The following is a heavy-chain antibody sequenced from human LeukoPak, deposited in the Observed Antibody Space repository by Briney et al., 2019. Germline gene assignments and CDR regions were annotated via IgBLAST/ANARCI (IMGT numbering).Heavy chain of an antibody. D-gene: IGHD2-2*01. CDR2: ISSSSYT. V-gene: IGHV3-11*06. J-gene: IGHJ4*02. Sequence: LSLTCTVSGGSISGYYWSWIRQPPGKGLEWVSYISSSSYTNYADSVKGRFTISRDNAKNSLYLQMNSLRAEDTAVYYCARNSRYCSSTSCYSDYWGQGTLVTVSS. CDR1: GGSISGYY. CDR3: ARNSRYCSSTSCYSDY.